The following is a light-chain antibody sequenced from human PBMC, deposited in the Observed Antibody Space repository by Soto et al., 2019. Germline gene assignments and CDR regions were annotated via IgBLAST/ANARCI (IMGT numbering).Light chain of an antibody. J-gene: IGLJ3*02. CDR3: CSYAGGLTWV. V-gene: IGLV2-23*02. Sequence: QSALTQPASVSGSPGQSITISCTGTSSDVGGYNYVSWYQHHPGKAPKRLIYNVNERPSGVSGRFSGSKAGNTASLTISGLQPEDEADYYCCSYAGGLTWVFGGGTKLTVL. CDR2: NVN. CDR1: SSDVGGYNY.